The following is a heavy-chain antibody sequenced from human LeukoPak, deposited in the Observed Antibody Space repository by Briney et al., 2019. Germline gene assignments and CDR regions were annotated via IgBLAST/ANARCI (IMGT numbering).Heavy chain of an antibody. J-gene: IGHJ3*02. D-gene: IGHD3-10*01. CDR1: GYNFIAYG. V-gene: IGHV1-18*01. CDR3: ARDEFYGSGSSGDDGLDI. Sequence: ASVKVSCKTSGYNFIAYGIAWVRQAPGQGLEWMGRISGYNGQTKYAQKFQGRVSMTRGTSTRAAYMELTSLRFDDTAVYYCARDEFYGSGSSGDDGLDIWGQGTMVSV. CDR2: ISGYNGQT.